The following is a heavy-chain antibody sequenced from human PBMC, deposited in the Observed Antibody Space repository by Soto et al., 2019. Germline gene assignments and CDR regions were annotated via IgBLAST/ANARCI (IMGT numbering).Heavy chain of an antibody. CDR3: ARHRYRTQSNGVLTPFEAFDL. V-gene: IGHV4-59*01. CDR2: VFRSGST. J-gene: IGHJ3*01. CDR1: GDSISPYY. D-gene: IGHD2-21*02. Sequence: PSETLSLTCTVSGDSISPYYWTWLRQTPGKGLEWIGHVFRSGSTNYNPSLKSRLIMSVDTSKNQLSLQLSSVTAQDTPVYYCARHRYRTQSNGVLTPFEAFDLWGQGTLVTVSS.